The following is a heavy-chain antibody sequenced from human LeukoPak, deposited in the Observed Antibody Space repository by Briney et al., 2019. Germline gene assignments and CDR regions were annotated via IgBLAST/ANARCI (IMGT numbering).Heavy chain of an antibody. Sequence: GGSLRLSCAVSGFTVSGNHVTWVRQAPGKGLAWVSTIYNTGTTNYADSVKGRFTISRDNSKNTVYLQMNSLRAEDMAIYYCAGCGGFSKWGQGTHVTVSS. D-gene: IGHD2-21*01. CDR3: AGCGGFSK. V-gene: IGHV3-53*01. CDR1: GFTVSGNH. CDR2: IYNTGTT. J-gene: IGHJ4*02.